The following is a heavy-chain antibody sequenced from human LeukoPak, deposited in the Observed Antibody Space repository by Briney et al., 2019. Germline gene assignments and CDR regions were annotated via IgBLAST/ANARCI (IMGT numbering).Heavy chain of an antibody. CDR1: GFTFSSYG. V-gene: IGHV3-33*01. CDR2: IWYDGSNK. J-gene: IGHJ3*02. CDR3: ERASRSAFDI. Sequence: GGSLRLSCAASGFTFSSYGMHWVRQAPGKGLEWVAVIWYDGSNKYYVDSVKGRFTISRDNSKNTLYLQMNSLRAEDTAVYYCERASRSAFDIWGQGTMVTVSS.